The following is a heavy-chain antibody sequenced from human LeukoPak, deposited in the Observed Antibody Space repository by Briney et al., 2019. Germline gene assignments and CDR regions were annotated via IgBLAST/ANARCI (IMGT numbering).Heavy chain of an antibody. J-gene: IGHJ5*02. CDR2: INPNSGDT. V-gene: IGHV1-2*06. CDR1: GYTFTGYY. CDR3: ARVCSGGICYSDHWLDP. Sequence: ASVKVSCKASGYTFTGYYMHWVRQAPGQGLEWMGRINPNSGDTNYAQKFQGRVTMTRDTSITTAYMELSSLKSDDTAVYYCARVCSGGICYSDHWLDPWGQRTQVTVSS. D-gene: IGHD2-15*01.